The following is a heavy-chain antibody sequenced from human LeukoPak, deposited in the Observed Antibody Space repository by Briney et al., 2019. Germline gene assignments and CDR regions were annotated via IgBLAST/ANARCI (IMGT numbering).Heavy chain of an antibody. D-gene: IGHD3-10*01. V-gene: IGHV3-33*01. J-gene: IGHJ5*02. CDR3: ARDSMAYYYGSGSYYNWFDP. CDR2: IWYDGSNK. Sequence: GGCLRLSCAASGFTFSSYGMHWGRQAPGKGLEWVAVIWYDGSNKYYADSVKGRFTISRETSKNTLYLQMNSLRAEDTAVYYCARDSMAYYYGSGSYYNWFDPWGQGDLGSASS. CDR1: GFTFSSYG.